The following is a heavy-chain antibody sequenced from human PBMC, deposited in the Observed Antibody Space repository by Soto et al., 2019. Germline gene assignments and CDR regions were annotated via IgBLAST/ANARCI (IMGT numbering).Heavy chain of an antibody. V-gene: IGHV3-30*18. CDR3: AKDHAGVDSYYYYYGMDV. CDR2: ISYDGSNK. D-gene: IGHD2-21*01. CDR1: GFTFSSYG. Sequence: QVQLVESGGGVVQPGRSLRLSCAASGFTFSSYGMHWVRQAPGKGLEWVAVISYDGSNKYYADSVKGRFTISRDNSKNTLYRQMNSLRAGDTAVYYCAKDHAGVDSYYYYYGMDVWGQGTTVTVSS. J-gene: IGHJ6*02.